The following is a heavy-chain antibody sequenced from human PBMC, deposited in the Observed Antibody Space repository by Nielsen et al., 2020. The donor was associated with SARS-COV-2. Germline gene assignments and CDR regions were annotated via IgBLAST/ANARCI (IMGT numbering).Heavy chain of an antibody. Sequence: GGSLRLSCAASGFIFSSYGMHWVRQAPGKGLEWVAVISYDGSNKYYADSVKGRFTISRDNSKNTLYLQMNSLRAEDTAVYYCGGSTSSYYYYGMDVWGQGTTVTVSS. J-gene: IGHJ6*02. D-gene: IGHD2-2*01. CDR2: ISYDGSNK. CDR3: GGSTSSYYYYGMDV. CDR1: GFIFSSYG. V-gene: IGHV3-30*03.